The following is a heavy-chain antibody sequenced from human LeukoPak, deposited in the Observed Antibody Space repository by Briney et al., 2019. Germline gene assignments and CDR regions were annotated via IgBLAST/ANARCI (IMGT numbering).Heavy chain of an antibody. Sequence: PGGSLRLSCAASGFTFSSYGIHWVRQAPGKGLEWVAVISYLGDDQFYAESVKGRFTISRDNSKKTVLLQMNSLRGEDTAVYYCAKDRSSGPHYYYGMDVWGQGTTVIVSS. CDR1: GFTFSSYG. CDR3: AKDRSSGPHYYYGMDV. D-gene: IGHD6-25*01. J-gene: IGHJ6*02. V-gene: IGHV3-30*18. CDR2: ISYLGDDQ.